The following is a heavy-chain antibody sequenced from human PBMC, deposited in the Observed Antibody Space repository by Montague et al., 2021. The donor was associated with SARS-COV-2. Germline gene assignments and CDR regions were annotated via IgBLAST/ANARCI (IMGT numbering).Heavy chain of an antibody. J-gene: IGHJ4*02. CDR1: GDSISSTVYC. V-gene: IGHV4-39*07. CDR2: IYHTGIT. CDR3: VRVAWFGELSLADY. Sequence: SETLSLTCTVAGDSISSTVYCWGWTRQPPGKRLEWIGTIYHTGITHYNPSLKSRVTMSVDTSKNQLSLNVTSVTAADTAVYLCVRVAWFGELSLADYWGQGTLVAVSS. D-gene: IGHD3-10*01.